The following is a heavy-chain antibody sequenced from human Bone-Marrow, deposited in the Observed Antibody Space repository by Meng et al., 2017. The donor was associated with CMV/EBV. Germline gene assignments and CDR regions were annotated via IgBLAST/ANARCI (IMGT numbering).Heavy chain of an antibody. CDR3: ARDGCSSTSCYNYHYYGMDV. Sequence: ASVKVSCKASGYTFTSYYMHWVRQAPGQGLEWMGIINPSGGSTSYAQKFQGRVTMTRDTSTSTVYMELSSLRSEDTAGYYCARDGCSSTSCYNYHYYGMDVWGQGTTVTVSS. V-gene: IGHV1-46*01. CDR2: INPSGGST. J-gene: IGHJ6*02. D-gene: IGHD2-2*02. CDR1: GYTFTSYY.